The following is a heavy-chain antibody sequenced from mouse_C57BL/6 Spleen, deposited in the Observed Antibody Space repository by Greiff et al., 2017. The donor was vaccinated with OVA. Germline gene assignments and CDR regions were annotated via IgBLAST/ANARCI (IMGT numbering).Heavy chain of an antibody. CDR1: GFTFSSYT. Sequence: DVHLVESGGGLVKPGGSLKLSCAASGFTFSSYTMSWVRQTPEKRLEWVATISGGGGNTYYPDSVKGRFTISRDNAKNTLYLQMSSLRSEDTALYYCARHGTTGDYDDGAWFAYWGQGTLVTVSA. V-gene: IGHV5-9*01. J-gene: IGHJ3*01. D-gene: IGHD2-4*01. CDR2: ISGGGGNT. CDR3: ARHGTTGDYDDGAWFAY.